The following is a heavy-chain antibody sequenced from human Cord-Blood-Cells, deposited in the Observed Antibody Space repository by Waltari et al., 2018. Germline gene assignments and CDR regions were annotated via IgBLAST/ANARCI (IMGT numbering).Heavy chain of an antibody. CDR2: KSNDGSNK. CDR1: GFTLSSYA. V-gene: IGHV3-30*04. D-gene: IGHD6-13*01. Sequence: HVQLVESGGGGVQRGRSLRHSGAAAGFTLSSYARHWVRQAPGKGLGWVAVKSNDGSNKYYADSVKGRFTISRDNSKNTLYLQMNSLRAEDTAVYYCARGIPAAAGIDYWGQGTLVTVSS. J-gene: IGHJ4*02. CDR3: ARGIPAAAGIDY.